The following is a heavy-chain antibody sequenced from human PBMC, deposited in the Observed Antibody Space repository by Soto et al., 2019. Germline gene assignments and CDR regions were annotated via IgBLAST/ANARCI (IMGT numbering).Heavy chain of an antibody. CDR2: IYHAGSV. CDR1: GYSIASGYY. CDR3: ARTFDYYGMDV. V-gene: IGHV4-38-2*01. Sequence: SETLSLTCAVSGYSIASGYYWAWIRQSPGKGLEWIGSIYHAGSVYYNPSLNSRGAVSLDTSKNPFSLKLTSVPAADTAVYYCARTFDYYGMDVWGQGTTVTVSS. J-gene: IGHJ6*02.